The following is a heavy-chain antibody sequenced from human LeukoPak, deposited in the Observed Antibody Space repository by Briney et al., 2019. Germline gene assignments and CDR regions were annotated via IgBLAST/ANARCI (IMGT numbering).Heavy chain of an antibody. D-gene: IGHD4-23*01. Sequence: GGSLRLSCTVSGFTVSSNSMSWVRQAPGKGREWVSFIYSDNTHYSDSVKGRFTISRDNSKNTLYLQMNSLTADDTAVYYCARRAGAYSHPYDYWGQGTLVTVSS. CDR2: IYSDNT. CDR1: GFTVSSNS. CDR3: ARRAGAYSHPYDY. J-gene: IGHJ4*02. V-gene: IGHV3-53*01.